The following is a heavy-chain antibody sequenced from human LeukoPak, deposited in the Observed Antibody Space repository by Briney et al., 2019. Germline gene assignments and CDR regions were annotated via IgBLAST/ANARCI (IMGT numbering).Heavy chain of an antibody. CDR2: ITHSGGA. J-gene: IGHJ6*03. V-gene: IGHV4-34*01. D-gene: IGHD1-1*01. CDR3: AEKGPPGDNSPLMDD. CDR1: GGSFSAYY. Sequence: SETLSLTCAVYGGSFSAYYWSWLRQPPGKGLEWIGEITHSGGANYNPSLKSRVTISVDTSMKQFSLKLDPLDAGDPAVYFWAEKGPPGDNSPLMDDWGEGTRDSVSS.